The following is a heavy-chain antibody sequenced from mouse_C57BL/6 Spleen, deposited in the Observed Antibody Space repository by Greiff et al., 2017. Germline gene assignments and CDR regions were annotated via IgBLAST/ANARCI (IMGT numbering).Heavy chain of an antibody. Sequence: VQLQESGPELVRPGASVKISCKAPGYTFTSHWMQWVSQRPGQGLEWIGKIIPGSGSTYYNEKFKGTATLTVDTDSSSPYMQISSLTSEDSAVYFCAPSYYYGSSWGQGTLVTVSA. CDR2: IIPGSGST. V-gene: IGHV1-56*01. CDR3: APSYYYGSS. J-gene: IGHJ3*01. CDR1: GYTFTSHW. D-gene: IGHD1-1*01.